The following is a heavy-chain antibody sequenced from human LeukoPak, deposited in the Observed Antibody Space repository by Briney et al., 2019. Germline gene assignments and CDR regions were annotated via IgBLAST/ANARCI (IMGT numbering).Heavy chain of an antibody. D-gene: IGHD2-8*02. CDR1: GVSFNAYY. Sequence: TSETLSLTCTVSGVSFNAYYWSWIRQSPGKGLEWIGEVSPGGYIKYNPSLRSRVTISVDTSENQLSLRLSSVTAADTAMYYCARIRCGHTGDICYNHWAHGTLVTVSS. CDR3: ARIRCGHTGDICYNH. J-gene: IGHJ5*02. CDR2: VSPGGYI. V-gene: IGHV4-34*01.